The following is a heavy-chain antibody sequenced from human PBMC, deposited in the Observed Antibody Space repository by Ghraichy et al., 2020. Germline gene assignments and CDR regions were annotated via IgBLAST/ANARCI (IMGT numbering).Heavy chain of an antibody. J-gene: IGHJ4*02. CDR1: GFTVSSNY. Sequence: GGSLRLSCAASGFTVSSNYMTWVRQAPGKGLEWVSVIYDDGTTYSADSVKGRFTISRDISKNTLYLQMNSLRAEDTAVYYCTRGLGAYFDNWGQGTLVTVSS. CDR3: TRGLGAYFDN. V-gene: IGHV3-66*02. CDR2: IYDDGTT. D-gene: IGHD3-10*01.